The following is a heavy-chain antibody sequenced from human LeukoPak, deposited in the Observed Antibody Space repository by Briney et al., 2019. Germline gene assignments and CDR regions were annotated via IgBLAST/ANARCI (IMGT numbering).Heavy chain of an antibody. V-gene: IGHV2-5*01. Sequence: SGPTLVKPTQTLTLTCTFSGFSLSTSGVGVGWIRQPPGKALEWLALIYWNDDKRYSPSLKSRLTITKDTSKNQVVLTMTNMDPVDTATYYCAHRLGAYYYDSSGYWDAFDIWGQGTMVTVSS. CDR1: GFSLSTSGVG. CDR3: AHRLGAYYYDSSGYWDAFDI. J-gene: IGHJ3*02. CDR2: IYWNDDK. D-gene: IGHD3-22*01.